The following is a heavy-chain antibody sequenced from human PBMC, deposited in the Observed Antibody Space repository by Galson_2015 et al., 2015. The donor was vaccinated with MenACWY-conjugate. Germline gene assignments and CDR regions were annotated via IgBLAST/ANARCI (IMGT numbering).Heavy chain of an antibody. CDR1: GYSFTTYW. CDR3: ARHPPGGRGLDV. J-gene: IGHJ6*02. CDR2: ISPGDSNT. V-gene: IGHV5-51*01. D-gene: IGHD1-26*01. Sequence: QSGAEVKKPGESLKISCKASGYSFTTYWIAWVRQMPGRGLEWVGLISPGDSNTRYSPSFQGQVTISADKSISTAYLQWSSLKASDTAMYYCARHPPGGRGLDVWGQGTTVTVSS.